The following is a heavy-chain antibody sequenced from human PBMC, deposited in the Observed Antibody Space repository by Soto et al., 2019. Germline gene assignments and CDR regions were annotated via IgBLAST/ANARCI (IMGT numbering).Heavy chain of an antibody. Sequence: QVQLVESGGGVVQPGRSLRLSCAASGFTFSSYGMHWVRQAPGKGLEWVAVIWYDGSNKYYADSVKGRFTISRDNSKNTLYLQTNSLRAENTALYYCAVAQEGGICMYVWGQGTTVTVSS. V-gene: IGHV3-33*01. D-gene: IGHD2-15*01. CDR3: AVAQEGGICMYV. J-gene: IGHJ6*02. CDR2: IWYDGSNK. CDR1: GFTFSSYG.